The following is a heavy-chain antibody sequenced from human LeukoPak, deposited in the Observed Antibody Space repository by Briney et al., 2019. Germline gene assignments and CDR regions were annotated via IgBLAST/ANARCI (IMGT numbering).Heavy chain of an antibody. D-gene: IGHD2-2*01. CDR2: IYSTGST. CDR3: ARTVPAAVSPPR. CDR1: GGSISSASYY. J-gene: IGHJ4*02. Sequence: SETLSLTCTVSGGSISSASYYWSWIRQPAGKRLEYIGQIYSTGSTNYNPSLKSRVTISVDTSKNQFSLKLSSVTAADTAVYYCARTVPAAVSPPRWGQGTLVTVSS. V-gene: IGHV4-61*09.